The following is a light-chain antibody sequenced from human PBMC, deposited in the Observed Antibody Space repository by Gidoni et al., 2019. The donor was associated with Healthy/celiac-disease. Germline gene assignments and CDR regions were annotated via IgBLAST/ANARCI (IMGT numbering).Light chain of an antibody. J-gene: IGLJ2*01. CDR2: EGS. CDR1: SSDVGSCNL. V-gene: IGLV2-23*01. Sequence: QAALTQTPPASGSPGQSITISCTGTSSDVGSCNLVSWYQQQPGKAPKIMIYEGSKRPSGVSNRFSGSKSGNTASLTISGLQAEDEADYYCCSYAGSVVFGGGTKLTVL. CDR3: CSYAGSVV.